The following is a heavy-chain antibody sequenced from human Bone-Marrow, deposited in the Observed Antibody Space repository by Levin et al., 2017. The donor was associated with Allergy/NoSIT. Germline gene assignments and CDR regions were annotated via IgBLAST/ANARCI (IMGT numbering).Heavy chain of an antibody. D-gene: IGHD1-26*01. CDR3: ARDEWELLDY. CDR2: ISYDGSNQ. Sequence: GESLKISCAASGFTLSQHRIHWVRQAPGKGLEWVAVISYDGSNQYYGDSVKGRFTVSRDNSKDTGYLQMDNLRPEDTAVYYCARDEWELLDYWGQGTLVTVSS. V-gene: IGHV3-30*14. CDR1: GFTLSQHR. J-gene: IGHJ4*02.